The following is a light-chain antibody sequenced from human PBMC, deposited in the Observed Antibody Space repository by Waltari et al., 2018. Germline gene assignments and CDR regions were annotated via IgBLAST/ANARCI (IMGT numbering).Light chain of an antibody. J-gene: IGLJ3*02. Sequence: QLVLTQSPSASASLGASVKLTCTLSSGHSTNVIAWLQKRPEKGPRYLMKVNSDGSHNKGDESPDRFSGSSSGAERYLTISSRQSEDEADYYCQTGGHGTWVFGGGTKLTVL. V-gene: IGLV4-69*01. CDR3: QTGGHGTWV. CDR2: VNSDGSH. CDR1: SGHSTNV.